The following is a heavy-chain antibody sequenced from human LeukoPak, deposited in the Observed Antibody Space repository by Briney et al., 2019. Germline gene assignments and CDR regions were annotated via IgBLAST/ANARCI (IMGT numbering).Heavy chain of an antibody. Sequence: GGSLRLSCATSGFTFSSHGMAWVHQAPGKGLEWIAYINHDSSNIKYADSVKGRFTISRDAARNALYLQMIDLRAEDTDVYYFAREVSRGGTLTTNQWGQGTLVTVSS. CDR3: AREVSRGGTLTTNQ. V-gene: IGHV3-48*01. CDR2: INHDSSNI. J-gene: IGHJ4*02. D-gene: IGHD4-11*01. CDR1: GFTFSSHG.